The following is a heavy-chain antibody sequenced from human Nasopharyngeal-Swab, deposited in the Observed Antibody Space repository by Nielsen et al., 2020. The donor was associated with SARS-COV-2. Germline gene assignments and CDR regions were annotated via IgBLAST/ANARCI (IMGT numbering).Heavy chain of an antibody. Sequence: GESLKISCAASGFTFSSYGMHWVRQAPGKGLEWVAVISYDGSNKYYADSVKGRFTISRDNSKNTLYLQMNSLRAEDTAVYYCAQDFFGDYEQSGHYYYYGMDFWGQGTTVTVSS. J-gene: IGHJ6*02. CDR2: ISYDGSNK. V-gene: IGHV3-30*18. CDR3: AQDFFGDYEQSGHYYYYGMDF. CDR1: GFTFSSYG. D-gene: IGHD4-17*01.